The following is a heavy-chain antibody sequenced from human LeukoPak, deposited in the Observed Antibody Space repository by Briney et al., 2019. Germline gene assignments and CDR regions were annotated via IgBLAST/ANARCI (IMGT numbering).Heavy chain of an antibody. D-gene: IGHD1-26*01. CDR2: ISSISSYI. CDR3: ARDVSGSYGGNWFDP. Sequence: GGSLRLSCAASGFTFSSYSMNWVRQAQGKGLEWVSSISSISSYIYYADSVKGRFTISRDNAKNSLYLQMNSLRAEDTAVYYCARDVSGSYGGNWFDPWGQGTLVTVSS. CDR1: GFTFSSYS. J-gene: IGHJ5*02. V-gene: IGHV3-21*01.